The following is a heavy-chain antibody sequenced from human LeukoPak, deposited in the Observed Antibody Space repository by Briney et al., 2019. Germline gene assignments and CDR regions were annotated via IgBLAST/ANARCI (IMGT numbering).Heavy chain of an antibody. D-gene: IGHD3-10*01. Sequence: SETLSLTCAVYGGSFSGYYWSWIRQPPGKGLEWIGEINHSGSTNYNPSLKSRVTISVDTSKNQFSLKLSSVTAADTAVYYCARGRDELLWFGELLYWDYWGQGTLVTVSS. V-gene: IGHV4-34*01. CDR1: GGSFSGYY. CDR2: INHSGST. CDR3: ARGRDELLWFGELLYWDY. J-gene: IGHJ4*02.